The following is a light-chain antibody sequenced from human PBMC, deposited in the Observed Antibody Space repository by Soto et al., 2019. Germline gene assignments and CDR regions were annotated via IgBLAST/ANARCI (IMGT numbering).Light chain of an antibody. J-gene: IGKJ1*01. CDR2: GAS. CDR1: QSVSSSY. Sequence: EIVLTQSPGTLSLSPGERATLSCRARQSVSSSYLAWYQQKPGQAPRLLIYGASSRATGIPDRFSGSGSGTDFTLTINRLDPEDFAVYYCQQYGSSPWTFGQGTKVEIK. V-gene: IGKV3-20*01. CDR3: QQYGSSPWT.